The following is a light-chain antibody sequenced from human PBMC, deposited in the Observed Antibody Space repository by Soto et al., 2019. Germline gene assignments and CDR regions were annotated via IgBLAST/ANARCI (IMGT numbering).Light chain of an antibody. V-gene: IGKV1-39*01. Sequence: DIQMTQSPSSLSASVGDRVTITCRASQSMSSYLNWYQQKPGKAPKLLIYAASSLQSGVPSRFRGSGSGPVFTLTISSLNPENFATYYCQQINKTPKPSGQGTRVEIK. CDR3: QQINKTPKP. CDR2: AAS. J-gene: IGKJ1*01. CDR1: QSMSSY.